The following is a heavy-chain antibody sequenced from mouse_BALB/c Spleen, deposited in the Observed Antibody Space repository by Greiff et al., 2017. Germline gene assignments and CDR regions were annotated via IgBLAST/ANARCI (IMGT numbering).Heavy chain of an antibody. CDR1: GFTFSSYG. V-gene: IGHV5-6-3*01. J-gene: IGHJ4*01. CDR3: ARDPSSYYGNSYYAMDY. Sequence: VQLKESGGGLVQPGGSLKLSCAASGFTFSSYGMSWVRQTPDKRLELVATINSNGGSTYYPDSVKGRFTISRDNAKNTLYLQMSSLKSEDTAMYYCARDPSSYYGNSYYAMDYWGQGTSVTVSS. D-gene: IGHD2-10*01. CDR2: INSNGGST.